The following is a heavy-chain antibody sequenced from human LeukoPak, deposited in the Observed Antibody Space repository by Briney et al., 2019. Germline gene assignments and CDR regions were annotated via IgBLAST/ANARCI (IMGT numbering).Heavy chain of an antibody. CDR3: ARLNWGHYTFDS. V-gene: IGHV3-74*01. CDR2: INTDGSGT. J-gene: IGHJ4*02. Sequence: GGSLRLSCAASGFTLSSYWMHWVRQAPGKGLVWVSRINTDGSGTTYADSVKGRFTVSRDNPKNTLFLQMNSLRADDTAVYFCARLNWGHYTFDSWGQGTLVTVSS. D-gene: IGHD7-27*01. CDR1: GFTLSSYW.